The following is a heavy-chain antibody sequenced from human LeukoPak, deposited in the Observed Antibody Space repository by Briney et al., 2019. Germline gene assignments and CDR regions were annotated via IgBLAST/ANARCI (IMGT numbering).Heavy chain of an antibody. CDR1: GGSFSGYY. Sequence: PSETLSLTCAVYGGSFSGYYWSWIRQPPGKGLEWIGEINHSGSTNYNPSLKSRVTISVDTSKNQFSLKLSSVTAADTAVYYCARDLSIVVATATDYFDYWGQGTLVTVSS. J-gene: IGHJ4*02. CDR2: INHSGST. CDR3: ARDLSIVVATATDYFDY. V-gene: IGHV4-34*01. D-gene: IGHD2-21*02.